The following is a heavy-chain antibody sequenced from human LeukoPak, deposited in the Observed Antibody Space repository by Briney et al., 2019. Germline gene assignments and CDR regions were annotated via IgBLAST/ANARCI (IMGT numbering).Heavy chain of an antibody. CDR2: LYSGGST. D-gene: IGHD3-9*01. CDR3: ASESLTGYYTPY. CDR1: GFTVSSNY. V-gene: IGHV3-53*01. Sequence: GGSLRLSCAASGFTVSSNYMSWVRQALGKGLEWVSILYSGGSTYYADSVKGRFTISRDNSKNTLYLQMNSLRAEDTAVYYCASESLTGYYTPYWGQGTLVTVSS. J-gene: IGHJ4*02.